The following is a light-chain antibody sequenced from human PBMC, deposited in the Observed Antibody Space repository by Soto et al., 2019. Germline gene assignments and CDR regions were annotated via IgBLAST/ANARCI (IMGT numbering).Light chain of an antibody. J-gene: IGKJ4*01. Sequence: EIELTQSPATLSLSPGERATLSCRASQSVSNYLAWYQQKPGQVPRVLIYDASNRATDIPARFSGSGSGTDFTLTISSLEPEDFAVYYCQQRSSWPLTFGGGTKVEIK. CDR2: DAS. CDR3: QQRSSWPLT. V-gene: IGKV3-11*01. CDR1: QSVSNY.